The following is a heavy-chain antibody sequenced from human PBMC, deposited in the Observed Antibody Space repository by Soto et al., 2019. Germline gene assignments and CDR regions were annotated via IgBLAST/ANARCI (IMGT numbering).Heavy chain of an antibody. CDR1: GYTFTSYA. V-gene: IGHV1-3*01. CDR3: AKGDMAVAGTAYYYGMDV. J-gene: IGHJ6*02. CDR2: INAGNGNT. Sequence: QVQLVQSGAEVKKPGASVKVSCKASGYTFTSYAMHWVRQAPGQRLEWMGWINAGNGNTKYSQKFQGRVTITRDTSASTAYMELSSLRSEDTAVYYCAKGDMAVAGTAYYYGMDVWGQGTTVTVSS. D-gene: IGHD6-19*01.